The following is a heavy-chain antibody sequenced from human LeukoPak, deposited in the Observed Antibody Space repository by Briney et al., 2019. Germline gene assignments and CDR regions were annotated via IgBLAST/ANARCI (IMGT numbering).Heavy chain of an antibody. CDR3: ARELDYSNYFSVYYYGMDV. J-gene: IGHJ6*02. Sequence: GGSLRLSCAASGFSFSSYSMNWVRQAPGKGLEWVSYISGSSSTTYYADSVKGRFTISRDNAKSSLYLQMNSLRVKDTSVYYCARELDYSNYFSVYYYGMDVWGQGTTVTVSS. CDR1: GFSFSSYS. CDR2: ISGSSSTT. D-gene: IGHD4-11*01. V-gene: IGHV3-48*01.